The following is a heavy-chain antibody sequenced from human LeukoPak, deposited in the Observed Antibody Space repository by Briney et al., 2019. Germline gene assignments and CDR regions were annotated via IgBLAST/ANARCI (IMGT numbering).Heavy chain of an antibody. Sequence: ASVKVSCKASGYTFTSYYMHWVRQAPGQGLEWMGIINPSGGSTSYAQKFQGRVTMTRDTSISTAYMELSRLRSDDTAVYYCARERRIVVVPAAMGYWGQGTLVTVSS. CDR1: GYTFTSYY. CDR3: ARERRIVVVPAAMGY. J-gene: IGHJ4*02. CDR2: INPSGGST. D-gene: IGHD2-2*01. V-gene: IGHV1-46*01.